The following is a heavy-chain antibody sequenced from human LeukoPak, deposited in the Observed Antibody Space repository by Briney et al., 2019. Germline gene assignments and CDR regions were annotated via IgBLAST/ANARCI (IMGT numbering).Heavy chain of an antibody. CDR2: ISSSSNYA. CDR3: ARGIEATRRSAATCNYFDY. J-gene: IGHJ4*02. CDR1: GFTFSDSY. Sequence: GGSLRLSCAASGFTFSDSYMSWIRQAPGKGLEWVSYISSSSNYANYADSVKGRFTISRDNAKNSLHLQMISLRAEDTVVYYCARGIEATRRSAATCNYFDYWGQGTLVTVSS. V-gene: IGHV3-11*06. D-gene: IGHD5-12*01.